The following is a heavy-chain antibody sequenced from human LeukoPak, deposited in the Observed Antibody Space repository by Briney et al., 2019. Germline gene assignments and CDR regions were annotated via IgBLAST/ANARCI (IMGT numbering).Heavy chain of an antibody. J-gene: IGHJ6*02. CDR3: ARIPPGFYYYGMDV. CDR2: IDWDDDK. CDR1: GFSLSTSGMC. V-gene: IGHV2-70*01. Sequence: ESGPALVKPTQTLTLTCTLSGFSLSTSGMCVSWIRQPPGKALEWLALIDWDDDKYYSTSLKTRLTISKDTSKNQVVLTMTNMDPVDTATYYCARIPPGFYYYGMDVWGQGTTVTVSS.